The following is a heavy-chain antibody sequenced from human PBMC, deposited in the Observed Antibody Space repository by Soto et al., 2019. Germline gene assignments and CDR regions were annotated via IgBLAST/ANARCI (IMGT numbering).Heavy chain of an antibody. J-gene: IGHJ4*02. Sequence: GGSLRLSCAASGFTVSSNYMSWVRQAPGKGLEWVSVIYSGGSTYYADSVKGRFTISRDNSKNTLYLQMNSLRAEDTAVYYCAMSVGATVPNFVYWCPGTLVTVSS. CDR2: IYSGGST. V-gene: IGHV3-53*01. D-gene: IGHD1-26*01. CDR1: GFTVSSNY. CDR3: AMSVGATVPNFVY.